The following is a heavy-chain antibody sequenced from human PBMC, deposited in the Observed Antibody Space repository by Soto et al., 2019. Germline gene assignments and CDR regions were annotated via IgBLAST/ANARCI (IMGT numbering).Heavy chain of an antibody. CDR3: TTSSQDYGDTNWFDP. J-gene: IGHJ5*02. CDR2: IRSKAYGGTT. CDR1: GFTFGDYA. D-gene: IGHD4-17*01. V-gene: IGHV3-49*04. Sequence: GGSLRLSCTASGFTFGDYAMSWVRQAPGKGLEWVGFIRSKAYGGTTEYAASVKGRFTISRDDSKSIAYLQMNSLKTEDTAVYYCTTSSQDYGDTNWFDPWGQGTLVTVSS.